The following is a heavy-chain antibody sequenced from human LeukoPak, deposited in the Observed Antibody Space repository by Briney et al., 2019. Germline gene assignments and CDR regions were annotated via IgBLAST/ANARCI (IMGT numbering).Heavy chain of an antibody. Sequence: PGGSLRLSCAASGFTFSSYSTNWVRQAPGKGLEWVSSISSSSSYIYYADSVKGRFTISRDNAKNSLYLQMNSLRAEDTAVYYCARADDRNPYYDSSGYYPNYYYYGMDVWGQGTTVTVSS. V-gene: IGHV3-21*01. D-gene: IGHD3-22*01. J-gene: IGHJ6*02. CDR1: GFTFSSYS. CDR3: ARADDRNPYYDSSGYYPNYYYYGMDV. CDR2: ISSSSSYI.